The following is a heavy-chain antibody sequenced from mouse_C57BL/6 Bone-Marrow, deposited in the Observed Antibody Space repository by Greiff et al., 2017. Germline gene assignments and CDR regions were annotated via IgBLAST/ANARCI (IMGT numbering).Heavy chain of an antibody. J-gene: IGHJ2*01. V-gene: IGHV14-2*01. CDR3: ARDCDELYYFDS. CDR2: LDPGDGET. CDR1: GFNIKDYY. Sequence: VQLQQSGAELVKPGASVKLSCTASGFNIKDYYMHWVKQRTEQGLEWIGRLDPGDGETKYAPKFQGKATMTADKSSNTAYMQLSSLTSEDTAVYFCARDCDELYYFDSWGQGTTLTVSS. D-gene: IGHD2-13*01.